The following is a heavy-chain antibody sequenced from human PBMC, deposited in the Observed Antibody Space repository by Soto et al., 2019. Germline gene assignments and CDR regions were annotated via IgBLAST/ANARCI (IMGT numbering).Heavy chain of an antibody. CDR1: GGSISSGGYS. J-gene: IGHJ5*02. CDR3: ARVPLP. CDR2: IYHSGST. V-gene: IGHV4-30-2*01. Sequence: QLQLQESGSGLVKPSQTLSLTCAVSGGSISSGGYSWSWIRQPPGKGLEWIGYIYHSGSTYYNPSPXSXXTIPVDSSKHHFSPKLSSVTAADTAVYYCARVPLPWGQGTLVTVSS.